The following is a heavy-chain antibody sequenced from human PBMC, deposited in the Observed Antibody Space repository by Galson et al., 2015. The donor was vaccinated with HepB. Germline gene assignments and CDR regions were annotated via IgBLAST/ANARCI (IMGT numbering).Heavy chain of an antibody. J-gene: IGHJ4*02. CDR1: GFTFSTYI. D-gene: IGHD3-10*01. CDR3: ARVGYYGSGIGY. Sequence: SLRLSCAASGFTFSTYIMDWVRQAPGKGLEWVSYISSSSSTTYYADSVKGRFTISRDNARNSLSLQMNSLRAEDTAVYYCARVGYYGSGIGYWGQGTLVTVSS. V-gene: IGHV3-48*01. CDR2: ISSSSSTT.